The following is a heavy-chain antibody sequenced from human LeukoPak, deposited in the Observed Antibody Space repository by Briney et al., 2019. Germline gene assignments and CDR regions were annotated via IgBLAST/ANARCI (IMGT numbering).Heavy chain of an antibody. CDR1: GYTFTSYY. V-gene: IGHV1-46*01. J-gene: IGHJ2*01. Sequence: ASVKVSCKASGYTFTSYYMHWVRQGPGQGLEWMGIINLSGGSTSYAQKFQGRVTMTRDTSTNTVYMELSSLRSEETAVFYCVRGAASIAALNPFWYFDLWGRGTRVTVSS. CDR3: VRGAASIAALNPFWYFDL. D-gene: IGHD6-6*01. CDR2: INLSGGST.